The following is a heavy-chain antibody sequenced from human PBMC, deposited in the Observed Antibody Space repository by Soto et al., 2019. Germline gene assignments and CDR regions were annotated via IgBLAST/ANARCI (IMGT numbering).Heavy chain of an antibody. Sequence: ASVKVSCKASGYTFTSYAMHWVRQAPGQRLEWMGWINAGNGNTKYSQKFQGRVTITRGTSASTAYMELSSLRSEDTAVYYCARDPGYSSSWYLNWFDPWGQGTLVTVSS. J-gene: IGHJ5*02. CDR3: ARDPGYSSSWYLNWFDP. CDR2: INAGNGNT. V-gene: IGHV1-3*01. CDR1: GYTFTSYA. D-gene: IGHD6-13*01.